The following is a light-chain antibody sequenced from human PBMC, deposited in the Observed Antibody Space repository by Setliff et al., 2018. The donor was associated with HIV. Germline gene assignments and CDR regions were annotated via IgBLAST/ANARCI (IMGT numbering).Light chain of an antibody. Sequence: QSALTQPASVSGSPGQSITISCTGTSGDVGNYNVVSWYQQHPGKAPKVMIYEVSKRPSGISTRFSGSKSGNTASLTISGLQAEDEADYYCCSYAGSSTSYGFGTGTKV. CDR1: SGDVGNYNV. V-gene: IGLV2-23*02. J-gene: IGLJ1*01. CDR2: EVS. CDR3: CSYAGSSTSYG.